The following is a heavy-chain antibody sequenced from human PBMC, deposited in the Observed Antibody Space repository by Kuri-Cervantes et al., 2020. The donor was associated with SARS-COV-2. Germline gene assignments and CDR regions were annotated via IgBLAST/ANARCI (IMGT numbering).Heavy chain of an antibody. Sequence: GGSLRLSCAASGFTFSSYWMSWVRQAPGKGLEWVANIKPDGSEKYYVDSVKGRFTISRDNAKNTLYLQMNSLRAEDTAVYYCARGIGIAAAGHWGQGTLVTVSS. CDR2: IKPDGSEK. J-gene: IGHJ4*02. CDR1: GFTFSSYW. CDR3: ARGIGIAAAGH. V-gene: IGHV3-7*01. D-gene: IGHD6-13*01.